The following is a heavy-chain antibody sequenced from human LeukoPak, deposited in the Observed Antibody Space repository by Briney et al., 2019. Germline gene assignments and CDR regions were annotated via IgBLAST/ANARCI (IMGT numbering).Heavy chain of an antibody. CDR1: GGTFSSYA. Sequence: ASVKVSCKASGGTFSSYAISWVRQAPGQGLEWMGGIIPIFGTANYAQKFQGRVTITADESTSTAYMELSSLSSEDTAVYYCAESITIFGVVLDSWFDPWGQGTLVTVSS. J-gene: IGHJ5*02. D-gene: IGHD3-3*01. CDR2: IIPIFGTA. CDR3: AESITIFGVVLDSWFDP. V-gene: IGHV1-69*13.